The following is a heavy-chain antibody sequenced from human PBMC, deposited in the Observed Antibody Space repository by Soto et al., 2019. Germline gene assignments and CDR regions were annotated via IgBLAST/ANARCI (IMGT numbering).Heavy chain of an antibody. Sequence: GGSLRLSCAASGFSFSSSWMSWVRQAPGKGLEWVANIKPDGSEIYYVDSVKGRFTISRDNAKNSLYLQMNSLRAEDTAVYYCARSYYWGQGTLVTVSS. CDR1: GFSFSSSW. CDR3: ARSYY. J-gene: IGHJ4*02. V-gene: IGHV3-7*01. CDR2: IKPDGSEI.